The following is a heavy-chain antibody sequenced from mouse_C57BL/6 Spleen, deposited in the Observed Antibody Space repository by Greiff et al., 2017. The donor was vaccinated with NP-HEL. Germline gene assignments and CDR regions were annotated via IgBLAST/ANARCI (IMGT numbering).Heavy chain of an antibody. D-gene: IGHD4-1*01. V-gene: IGHV6-3*01. Sequence: EVKLMESGGGLVQPGGSMKLSCVASGFTFSNYWMNWVRQSPEKGLEWVAQIRLKSDNYATHYAESVKGRFTISRDDSKSSVYLQMNNLRAEDTGIYYCTRTGSGGGFAYWGQGTLVTVSA. CDR1: GFTFSNYW. J-gene: IGHJ3*01. CDR3: TRTGSGGGFAY. CDR2: IRLKSDNYAT.